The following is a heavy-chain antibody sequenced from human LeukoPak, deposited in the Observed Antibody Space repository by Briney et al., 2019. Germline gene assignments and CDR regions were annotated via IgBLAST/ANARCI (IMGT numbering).Heavy chain of an antibody. CDR2: ISGSGGST. D-gene: IGHD3-3*01. Sequence: GGSLRLSCAASGFTFSSYAMSWVRQAPGKGLEWVSAISGSGGSTYYADSVKGRFTISRDNSKNTLYLQMNSLRAEDTAVYYCAKIPDYDFWSGYPYFDYWGQGTLVTVSS. V-gene: IGHV3-23*01. CDR1: GFTFSSYA. J-gene: IGHJ4*02. CDR3: AKIPDYDFWSGYPYFDY.